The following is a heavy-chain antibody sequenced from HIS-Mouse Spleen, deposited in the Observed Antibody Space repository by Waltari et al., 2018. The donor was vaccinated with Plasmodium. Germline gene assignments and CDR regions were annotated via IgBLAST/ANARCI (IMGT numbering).Heavy chain of an antibody. CDR2: IYWDDDK. V-gene: IGHV2-5*02. D-gene: IGHD2-2*01. Sequence: QITLKESGPTLVKPTQTLTLTCTFSGFSLSTSGVGVGWLRQPPGKALEWLALIYWDDDKRYSPSLKRRLTITKDTSKNQVVLTMTNMDPVDTATYYCAHRPDCSSTSCYGGFDYWGQGTLVTVSS. CDR1: GFSLSTSGVG. CDR3: AHRPDCSSTSCYGGFDY. J-gene: IGHJ4*02.